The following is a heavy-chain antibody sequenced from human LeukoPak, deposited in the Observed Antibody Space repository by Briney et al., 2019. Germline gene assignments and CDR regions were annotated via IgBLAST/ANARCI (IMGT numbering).Heavy chain of an antibody. D-gene: IGHD2-2*03. CDR2: VARDGGAK. CDR1: GFSFSNHG. Sequence: PGGSLRLSCVASGFSFSNHGMHWVRQAPGKGLEWVSVVARDGGAKFYADSVKGRFTLSRDNSKNTLYLQMNSLRAEDTAVYYCARVSGYCSNSNCYALYYFDSWGQGTLVTVSS. CDR3: ARVSGYCSNSNCYALYYFDS. J-gene: IGHJ4*02. V-gene: IGHV3-30*03.